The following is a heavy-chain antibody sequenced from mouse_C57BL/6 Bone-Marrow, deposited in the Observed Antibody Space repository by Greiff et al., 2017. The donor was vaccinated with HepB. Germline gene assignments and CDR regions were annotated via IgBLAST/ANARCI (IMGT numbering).Heavy chain of an antibody. CDR1: SFAFMASA. J-gene: IGHJ1*03. CDR2: FTMYSDAT. Sequence: LQQSGAELVRPGSSVKLSCKDSSFAFMASAMHWVKQRPGHGLEWIGSFTMYSDATEYSENFKGKATLTANTSSSTAYMELSSLTSEDSAVYYCARGGYSNPWYFDVWGTGTTVTVSS. V-gene: IGHV1-49*01. CDR3: ARGGYSNPWYFDV. D-gene: IGHD2-5*01.